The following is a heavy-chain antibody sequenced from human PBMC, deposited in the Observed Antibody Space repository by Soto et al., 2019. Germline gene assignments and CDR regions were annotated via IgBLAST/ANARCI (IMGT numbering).Heavy chain of an antibody. V-gene: IGHV3-15*01. Sequence: GGALRLSCAASGFTFSNAWMSWVRQAPGKGLEWVGRIKSKTDGGTTDYAAPVKGRFTISRDDSKNTLYLQMNSLKTEDTAVYYCPTDGVVAATRYYYYGMDVWGQGTTVTVSS. CDR1: GFTFSNAW. CDR3: PTDGVVAATRYYYYGMDV. D-gene: IGHD2-15*01. CDR2: IKSKTDGGTT. J-gene: IGHJ6*02.